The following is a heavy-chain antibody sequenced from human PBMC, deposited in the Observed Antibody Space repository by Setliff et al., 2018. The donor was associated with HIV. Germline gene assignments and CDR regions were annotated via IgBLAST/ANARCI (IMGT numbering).Heavy chain of an antibody. D-gene: IGHD5-12*01. CDR2: IMYKEGN. V-gene: IGHV4-59*11. CDR3: ARVGHTRGYSGYDVYYYYLDV. Sequence: SETLSLTWSVSGGSIPSHYWGWIRQPPGRGLEWNGYIMYKEGNNFNPSLKSRVTISVDTSKNELSLRLSSVTAADSAVYYCARVGHTRGYSGYDVYYYYLDVWGEGTTVTVSS. J-gene: IGHJ6*03. CDR1: GGSIPSHY.